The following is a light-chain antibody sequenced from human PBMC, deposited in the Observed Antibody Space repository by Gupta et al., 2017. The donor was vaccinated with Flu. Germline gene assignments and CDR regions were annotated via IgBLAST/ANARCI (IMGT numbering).Light chain of an antibody. CDR3: CSFATYATFV. V-gene: IGLV2-23*01. CDR1: ISDVGSYNL. Sequence: TISDVGSYNLVSWYQQHPGKAPKLMIYEGSKRPSGVSNRFSGSKSGNTASLTISGLQAEDEADYYCCSFATYATFVFGTGTKVTVL. J-gene: IGLJ1*01. CDR2: EGS.